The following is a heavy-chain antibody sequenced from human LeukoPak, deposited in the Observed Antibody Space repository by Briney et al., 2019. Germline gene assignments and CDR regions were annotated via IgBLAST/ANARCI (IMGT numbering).Heavy chain of an antibody. CDR2: ISSGGST. D-gene: IGHD3-3*01. J-gene: IGHJ1*01. CDR1: GGSISSSGYY. CDR3: ARQGSTYYDFWSGYYIHSEYFQH. Sequence: SETLSLTCTVSGGSISSSGYYWGWIRQPPGKGLEWIGSISSGGSTHYIPSLKSRVTISVDTSKNQFSLKLSSVTAADTAVYYCARQGSTYYDFWSGYYIHSEYFQHWGQGTLVTVSS. V-gene: IGHV4-39*01.